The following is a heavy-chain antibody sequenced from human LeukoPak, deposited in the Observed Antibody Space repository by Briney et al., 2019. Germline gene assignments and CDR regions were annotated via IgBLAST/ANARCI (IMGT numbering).Heavy chain of an antibody. V-gene: IGHV4-39*01. Sequence: PSETLSLTCAVSGGSIDGRSYNWGWVRQPPGKGLGWIGSIYDSLSAYYNPSLKSRVTISIDMSKKQFSLNLNSATAADSAVYYCARFVSIRGGIHLNYFDSWGQGRLVTVSS. CDR3: ARFVSIRGGIHLNYFDS. J-gene: IGHJ4*02. CDR2: IYDSLSA. CDR1: GGSIDGRSYN. D-gene: IGHD2-15*01.